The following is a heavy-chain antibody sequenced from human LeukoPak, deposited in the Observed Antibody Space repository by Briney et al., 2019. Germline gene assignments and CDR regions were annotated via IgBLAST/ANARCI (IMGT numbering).Heavy chain of an antibody. D-gene: IGHD4-17*01. CDR3: ANSSPCQHPRGYGDYPLGRCYYYYYMDV. CDR2: ISGSGGST. CDR1: GFTFSSYA. Sequence: PGGSLRLSCAASGFTFSSYAMSWVRQAPGKGLEWVSAISGSGGSTYYADSVKGRFTISRDNSKNTLYLQMNSLRAEDTAVYYCANSSPCQHPRGYGDYPLGRCYYYYYMDVWGKGTTVTVSS. V-gene: IGHV3-23*01. J-gene: IGHJ6*03.